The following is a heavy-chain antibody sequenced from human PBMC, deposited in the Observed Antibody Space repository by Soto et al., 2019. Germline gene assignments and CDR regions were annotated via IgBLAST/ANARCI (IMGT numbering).Heavy chain of an antibody. D-gene: IGHD4-17*01. V-gene: IGHV4-31*03. CDR2: IYYSGSI. Sequence: QVRLEESGPGLVKPSETLSLICSVSGGSVNNADYFWSWIRHHPENGLEWIGYIYYSGSIRYNPSCKTRATLSIYPSKNQFSLRLNSVTVADTAVYFCARDADYGGSRGGMEVWGRGTTVTVSS. CDR3: ARDADYGGSRGGMEV. J-gene: IGHJ6*02. CDR1: GGSVNNADYF.